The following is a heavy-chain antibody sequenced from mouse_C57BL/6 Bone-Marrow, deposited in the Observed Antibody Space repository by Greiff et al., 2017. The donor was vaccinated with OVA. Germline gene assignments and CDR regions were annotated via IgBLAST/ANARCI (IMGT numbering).Heavy chain of an antibody. V-gene: IGHV1-15*01. CDR1: GYTFTDYE. J-gene: IGHJ2*01. Sequence: QVQLKQSGAELVRPGASVTLSCKASGYTFTDYEMHWVKQTPVHGLEWIGAIDPETGGTAYNQKFKGKAILTAAKSSSTAYMELRSLTSEDSAVYYCTRLDYYGYDYWGQGTTLTVSS. D-gene: IGHD1-2*01. CDR3: TRLDYYGYDY. CDR2: IDPETGGT.